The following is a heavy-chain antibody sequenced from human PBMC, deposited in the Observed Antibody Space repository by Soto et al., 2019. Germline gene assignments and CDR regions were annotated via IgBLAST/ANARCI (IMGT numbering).Heavy chain of an antibody. D-gene: IGHD2-2*01. Sequence: GGSLRLSCGASGFTVGSNDRSWVRQDPGKVLEWVSVSGSGGSTYYADSVKGRFTISRDNSKNTLYLQMNSLRAEDTAVYYCANERSPAAMLGAFDIWGQGTMVTVSS. CDR3: ANERSPAAMLGAFDI. CDR1: GFTVGSND. V-gene: IGHV3-66*01. J-gene: IGHJ3*02. CDR2: SGSGGST.